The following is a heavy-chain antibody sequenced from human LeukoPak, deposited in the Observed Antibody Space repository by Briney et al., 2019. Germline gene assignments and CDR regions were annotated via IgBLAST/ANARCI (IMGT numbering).Heavy chain of an antibody. V-gene: IGHV5-51*01. J-gene: IGHJ4*02. CDR1: EHSFTRYW. CDR3: ARLYTAMVPDY. Sequence: GESLKISCKGSEHSFTRYWIGWVRQMPGKGLEWMGIIYPGDSDTRYSPSFQGQVTISADKSISTAYLQWSSLKASDTAMYYWARLYTAMVPDYWGQGTLVTVSS. D-gene: IGHD5-18*01. CDR2: IYPGDSDT.